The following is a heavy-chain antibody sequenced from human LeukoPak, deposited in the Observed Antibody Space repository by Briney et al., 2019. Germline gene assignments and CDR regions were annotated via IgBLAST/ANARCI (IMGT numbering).Heavy chain of an antibody. Sequence: PGGSLRLSCAASGFTFSSYAMHWVRQAPGKGLEYVSAISSNGGSTYYANSVKGRFTISRDNSKNTLYLQMGSLRAEDVAVYYCARSRARDYSSGWFPPFDYWGQGTLVTVSS. CDR3: ARSRARDYSSGWFPPFDY. CDR2: ISSNGGST. CDR1: GFTFSSYA. V-gene: IGHV3-64*01. D-gene: IGHD6-19*01. J-gene: IGHJ4*02.